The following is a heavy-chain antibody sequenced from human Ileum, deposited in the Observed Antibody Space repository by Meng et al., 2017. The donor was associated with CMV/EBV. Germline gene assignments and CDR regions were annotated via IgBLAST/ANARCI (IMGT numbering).Heavy chain of an antibody. CDR1: GGSVSGYD. V-gene: IGHV4-34*01. D-gene: IGHD3-3*01. CDR2: INHRGST. CDR3: ARAARFLVVMFDY. Sequence: GVNGGSVSGYDWTWIRQPPGKGLEWIGEINHRGSTNYNSSLKSRVTISVDTSKNQFSLKLSSVTAADTAVYYCARAARFLVVMFDYWGQGILVTVSS. J-gene: IGHJ4*02.